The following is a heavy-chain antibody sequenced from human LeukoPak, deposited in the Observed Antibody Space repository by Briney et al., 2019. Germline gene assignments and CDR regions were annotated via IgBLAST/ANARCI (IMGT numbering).Heavy chain of an antibody. CDR1: GFTFDDHG. D-gene: IGHD6-13*01. Sequence: PGGSLRLSRAASGFTFDDHGMSWVRQAPGKGLEWVSHINWNGASIGYADSVKGRFTISRDNAKTSLYLQMNSLRAEDTALYYCARHIAAAGTNWFDPWGQGTPVTVSS. V-gene: IGHV3-20*04. J-gene: IGHJ5*02. CDR3: ARHIAAAGTNWFDP. CDR2: INWNGASI.